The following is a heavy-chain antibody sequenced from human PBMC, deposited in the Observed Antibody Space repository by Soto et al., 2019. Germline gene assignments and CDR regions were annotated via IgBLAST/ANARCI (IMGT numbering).Heavy chain of an antibody. CDR3: TRDKPSSGEGRYFKH. J-gene: IGHJ1*01. CDR2: ISSSGSTI. CDR1: GFTFSDYY. Sequence: QVQLVESGGGLVKPGGSLRLSCAASGFTFSDYYMSWIRQAPGKGLEWVSYISSSGSTIYYADSVKGRVTISRDNAKNSLYQQMNILRAEDTAVYYCTRDKPSSGEGRYFKHWGQGTLVTVSS. V-gene: IGHV3-11*01. D-gene: IGHD6-19*01.